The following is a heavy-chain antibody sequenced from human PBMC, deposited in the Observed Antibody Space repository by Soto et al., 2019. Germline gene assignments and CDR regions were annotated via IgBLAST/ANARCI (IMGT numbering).Heavy chain of an antibody. CDR1: GGSISSSGYY. CDR2: IYYSGST. CDR3: ARDTESYYYDSSGYSLAYYYYGLDV. Sequence: SETLSLTCTVSGGSISSSGYYWGWIRQPPGKGLEWIGSIYYSGSTYYNPSLKSRVTISVDTSKNQFSLKLSSVTAADTAVYYCARDTESYYYDSSGYSLAYYYYGLDVWGQGTTATVSS. D-gene: IGHD3-22*01. V-gene: IGHV4-39*02. J-gene: IGHJ6*02.